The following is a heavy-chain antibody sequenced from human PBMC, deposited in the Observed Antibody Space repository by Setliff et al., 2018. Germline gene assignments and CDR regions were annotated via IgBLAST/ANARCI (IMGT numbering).Heavy chain of an antibody. CDR2: MNPNSGNT. CDR3: ATPRSGIIDAFDI. J-gene: IGHJ3*02. D-gene: IGHD2-15*01. CDR1: GYTFTSYD. V-gene: IGHV1-8*02. Sequence: AASVKVSCKASGYTFTSYDINWVRQATGQGLEWMGWMNPNSGNTGYAQKFQGRVTMTRNTSISTAYMELSSLRSEDTAVYYCATPRSGIIDAFDIWGQGTMVTVSS.